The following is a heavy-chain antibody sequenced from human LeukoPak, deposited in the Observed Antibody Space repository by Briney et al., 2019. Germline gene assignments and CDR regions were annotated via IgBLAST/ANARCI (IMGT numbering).Heavy chain of an antibody. V-gene: IGHV1-2*02. Sequence: GASVKVSCKASGYTFTGYYLHWVRQAPGQGLEGMGWINPNSGGTNYAQKFQGRVTMTRDTSISTAYMALSRLTSDDTAVYYCASGDYVWGSYRGFDYWGQGTLVTVSS. CDR1: GYTFTGYY. CDR3: ASGDYVWGSYRGFDY. CDR2: INPNSGGT. J-gene: IGHJ4*02. D-gene: IGHD3-16*02.